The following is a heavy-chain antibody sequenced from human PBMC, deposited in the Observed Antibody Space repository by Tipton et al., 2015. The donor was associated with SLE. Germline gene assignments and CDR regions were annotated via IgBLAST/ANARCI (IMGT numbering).Heavy chain of an antibody. CDR3: ARVGYFQH. J-gene: IGHJ1*01. Sequence: TLSLTCAVYGGSFSGYFWSWIRQPPGKGLEWIGEINHSGSTNYNPSLKSRVTISVDTSKNQFSLKLSSVTAADTAVYYCARVGYFQHWGQGTLVTVSS. V-gene: IGHV4-34*01. CDR2: INHSGST. CDR1: GGSFSGYF.